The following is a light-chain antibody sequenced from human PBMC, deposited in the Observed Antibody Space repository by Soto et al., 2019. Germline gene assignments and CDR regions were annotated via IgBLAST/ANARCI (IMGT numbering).Light chain of an antibody. CDR1: QSVSNNY. J-gene: IGKJ2*01. CDR3: QQYGSSPPYT. V-gene: IGKV3-20*01. Sequence: EVVLTQSPGTLSLSPGERATLSCRASQSVSNNYLAWYQQKPGQSPKLLIFGSSDRATGIPDRFSGSGSGTEVTLTISSLEPEDLAGYYCQQYGSSPPYTFGQGTKLAIK. CDR2: GSS.